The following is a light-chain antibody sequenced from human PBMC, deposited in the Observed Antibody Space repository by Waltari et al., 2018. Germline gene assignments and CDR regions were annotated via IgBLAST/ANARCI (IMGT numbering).Light chain of an antibody. CDR2: DVT. V-gene: IGLV2-14*01. J-gene: IGLJ2*01. CDR1: SSDVGGYNY. Sequence: QSALTQPASVSGSPGQSITISCTGTSSDVGGYNYVSWYQQHPGKAPKLMIYDVTIRPSVVSNRFSGSKSGYTASLTISGLQAEDEADYYCTSYTSSSTLVVFGGGTRLTVL. CDR3: TSYTSSSTLVV.